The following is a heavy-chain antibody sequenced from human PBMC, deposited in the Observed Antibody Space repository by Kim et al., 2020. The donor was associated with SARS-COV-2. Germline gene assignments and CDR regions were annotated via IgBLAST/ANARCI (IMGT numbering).Heavy chain of an antibody. CDR3: TRAAVGYGSGSRYY. Sequence: ASVKGRFTISRDDSKSIAYLQMNSLTTEDTAVYYCTRAAVGYGSGSRYYWGQGTLVTVSS. J-gene: IGHJ4*02. V-gene: IGHV3-49*02. D-gene: IGHD3-10*01.